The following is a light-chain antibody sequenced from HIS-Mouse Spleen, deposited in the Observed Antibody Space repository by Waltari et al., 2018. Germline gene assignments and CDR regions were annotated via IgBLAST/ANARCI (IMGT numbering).Light chain of an antibody. CDR1: ALPKKY. V-gene: IGLV3-10*01. Sequence: SYELTQPPSVSVSPGQTARITCSGDALPKKYASWYQQKSGQAPALVIYEDSKRPSGIPERFSGSSLGTMATLTISGAQVEDEADYYCYSTDSSGNHRVFGGGTKLTVL. CDR2: EDS. CDR3: YSTDSSGNHRV. J-gene: IGLJ2*01.